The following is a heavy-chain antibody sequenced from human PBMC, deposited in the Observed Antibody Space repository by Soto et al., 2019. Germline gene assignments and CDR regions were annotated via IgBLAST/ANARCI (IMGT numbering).Heavy chain of an antibody. CDR2: IYPSDSDT. D-gene: IGHD3-3*01. J-gene: IGHJ4*02. V-gene: IGHV5-51*01. CDR3: ARGGVSTRTFDY. Sequence: ESLKISCKGSGYNFAGYWIACVRQMPGKGLELMGIIYPSDSDTRYRPSFQGQVTISADKSISSAYLQWSSLRASDTAMYYCARGGVSTRTFDYWGQGTQVTVSS. CDR1: GYNFAGYW.